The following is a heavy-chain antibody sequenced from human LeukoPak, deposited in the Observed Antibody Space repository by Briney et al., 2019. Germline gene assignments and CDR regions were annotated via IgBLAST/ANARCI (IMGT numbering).Heavy chain of an antibody. CDR2: IKKDGSGI. CDR1: GFPFSNSW. Sequence: GGSLRLSCAVSGFPFSNSWMYWVRQAPGKGLEGVANIKKDGSGISYVESVKGRFIISRDNSSNSLYLQMNSLKVEDTAVYFCAGGNAMDVWGKGNAVTVYS. V-gene: IGHV3-7*03. CDR3: AGGNAMDV. J-gene: IGHJ6*04.